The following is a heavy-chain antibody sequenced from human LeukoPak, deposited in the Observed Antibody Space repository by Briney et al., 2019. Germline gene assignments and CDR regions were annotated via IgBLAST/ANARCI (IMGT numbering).Heavy chain of an antibody. CDR1: GYTFTSYG. V-gene: IGHV1-18*01. CDR2: ISAYNGNT. Sequence: ASVKVSCKASGYTFTSYGISWVRQAPGQGLEWMGWISAYNGNTNYAQKLQGRVTMTTDTSTSTAYMELRSLRSDDTAVYYCARDVSSSWHRPGYFQHWGQGTLVTVSS. D-gene: IGHD6-13*01. J-gene: IGHJ1*01. CDR3: ARDVSSSWHRPGYFQH.